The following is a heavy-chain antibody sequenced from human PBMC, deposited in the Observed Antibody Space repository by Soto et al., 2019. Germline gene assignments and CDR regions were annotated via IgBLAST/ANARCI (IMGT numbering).Heavy chain of an antibody. Sequence: GGSLRLSCAASGFIFTNYAMNWVRQAPGKGLEWVSVIGGRGNSAYYAYSVQGRFTISRDNSKNTLSLQMSSLTADDTAIYYCVREGRGSFDFWGRGTLVTVS. V-gene: IGHV3-23*01. CDR3: VREGRGSFDF. D-gene: IGHD5-12*01. CDR2: IGGRGNSA. CDR1: GFIFTNYA. J-gene: IGHJ3*01.